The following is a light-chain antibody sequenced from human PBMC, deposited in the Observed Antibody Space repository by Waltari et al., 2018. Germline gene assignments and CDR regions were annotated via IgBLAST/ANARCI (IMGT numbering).Light chain of an antibody. CDR1: QSISTY. J-gene: IGKJ2*01. CDR3: QQSYSTPYT. V-gene: IGKV1-39*01. CDR2: SVS. Sequence: DVHMTQSPSSLSASVGDRVTITCRASQSISTYLNWYQQEPGKAPNLLMYSVSTLQSGVPSRFSGSGSGTDFTLTISNLQPEDFATYFCQQSYSTPYTFGQGTKLDIK.